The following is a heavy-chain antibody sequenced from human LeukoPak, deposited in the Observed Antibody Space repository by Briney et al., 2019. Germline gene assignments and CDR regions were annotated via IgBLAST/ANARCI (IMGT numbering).Heavy chain of an antibody. CDR3: ARDTGGYEGNFDY. Sequence: SETLSLTCTVSGGSISSYYWSWIRQPPGKGLEWIGYIYYSGSTNYNPSHKSRVTISVDTSKNQFSLKLSSVTAADTAVYYCARDTGGYEGNFDYWGQGTLVTVSS. CDR1: GGSISSYY. D-gene: IGHD5-12*01. CDR2: IYYSGST. V-gene: IGHV4-59*01. J-gene: IGHJ4*02.